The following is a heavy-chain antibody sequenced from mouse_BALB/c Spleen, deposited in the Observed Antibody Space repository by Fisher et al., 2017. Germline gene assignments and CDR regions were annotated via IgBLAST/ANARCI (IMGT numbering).Heavy chain of an antibody. CDR3: AREPGGYFDV. V-gene: IGHV5-17*02. J-gene: IGHJ1*01. Sequence: RFTISRDNPKNTLFLQMTSLRSEDTAMYYCAREPGGYFDVWGAGTTVTVSS.